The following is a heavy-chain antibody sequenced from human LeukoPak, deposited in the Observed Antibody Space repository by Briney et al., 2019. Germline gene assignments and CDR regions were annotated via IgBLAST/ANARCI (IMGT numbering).Heavy chain of an antibody. J-gene: IGHJ4*02. Sequence: GASVKVSCKASGYTFTSYDINWVRQATGQGLEWMGWMNPNSGNTGYAQKFQGRVTMTRNTSISTAYMELSSLGSEDTAVYYCARAVLIAARLFDYWGQGTLVTVSS. V-gene: IGHV1-8*01. CDR3: ARAVLIAARLFDY. CDR1: GYTFTSYD. D-gene: IGHD6-6*01. CDR2: MNPNSGNT.